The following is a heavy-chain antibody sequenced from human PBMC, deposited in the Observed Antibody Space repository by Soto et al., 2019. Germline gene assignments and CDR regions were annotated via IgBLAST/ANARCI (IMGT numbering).Heavy chain of an antibody. CDR3: TRGYSSGPDY. CDR2: TNGDGSTT. D-gene: IGHD6-19*01. Sequence: PGGSLRLSFEASGFTFSSYWMHWVRQAPGKGLVWVSRTNGDGSTTSYADSVKGRFTISRDNAKNTLYLQMNSLRAEDTALYYCTRGYSSGPDYWGQGTLVTVSS. V-gene: IGHV3-74*01. J-gene: IGHJ4*02. CDR1: GFTFSSYW.